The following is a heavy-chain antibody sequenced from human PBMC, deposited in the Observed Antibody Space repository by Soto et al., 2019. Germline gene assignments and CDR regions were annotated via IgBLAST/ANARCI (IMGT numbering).Heavy chain of an antibody. Sequence: SETLSLTCTVSGGSISSDYWSWIRQPPGKGLEWIGYIYYSGSTNYNPSLKSRVTISVDTSKNQFSLKLSSVTAADTAVYYCAASIVATISGGFDYWGQGTLVTVSS. D-gene: IGHD5-12*01. CDR1: GGSISSDY. V-gene: IGHV4-59*08. J-gene: IGHJ4*02. CDR3: AASIVATISGGFDY. CDR2: IYYSGST.